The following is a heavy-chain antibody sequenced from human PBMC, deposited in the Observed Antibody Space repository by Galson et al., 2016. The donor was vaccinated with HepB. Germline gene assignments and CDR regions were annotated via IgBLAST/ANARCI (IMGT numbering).Heavy chain of an antibody. V-gene: IGHV3-66*02. CDR2: LGSGGRV. CDR3: LPSGPDYYMDL. D-gene: IGHD2-15*01. CDR1: AFTVSNNH. Sequence: SLRLSCAGSAFTVSNNHMSWVRQAPGKGLEWVSVLGSGGRVFYADSVKGRFTISRDNSMNTVFLQTNSLRTEDTAVYYCLPSGPDYYMDLWGRGTTVTVSS. J-gene: IGHJ6*03.